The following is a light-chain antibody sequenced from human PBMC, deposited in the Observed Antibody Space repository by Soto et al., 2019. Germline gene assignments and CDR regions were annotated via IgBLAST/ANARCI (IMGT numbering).Light chain of an antibody. CDR3: SSYTSSSTLSYV. CDR1: SSDVGVYNY. V-gene: IGLV2-14*01. J-gene: IGLJ1*01. Sequence: QSVLTQPASVPGSPGQSITIPRTGTSSDVGVYNYVSWYQQPPGKAPKRMIYEVSDRRSGVSNRFSGSKSGNTASLTISGLQAEDEADYYCSSYTSSSTLSYVFGTGTKVTVL. CDR2: EVS.